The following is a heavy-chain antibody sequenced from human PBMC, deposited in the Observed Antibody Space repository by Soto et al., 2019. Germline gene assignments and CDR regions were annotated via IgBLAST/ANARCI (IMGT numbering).Heavy chain of an antibody. D-gene: IGHD2-8*02. CDR3: ASYGLVTYYYYGMDV. V-gene: IGHV1-8*01. CDR1: GYTFTSYD. Sequence: QVQLVQSGAEVKKPGASVKVSCKASGYTFTSYDINWVRQATGQGLEWMGWMNPNSGNTGYAQKYQGRVTITRNTSIRTAYMELSSMISEDTAVYYCASYGLVTYYYYGMDVWGQGITVTVSS. CDR2: MNPNSGNT. J-gene: IGHJ6*02.